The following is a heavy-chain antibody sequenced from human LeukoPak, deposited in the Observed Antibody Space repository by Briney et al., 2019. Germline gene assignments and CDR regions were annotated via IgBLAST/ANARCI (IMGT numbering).Heavy chain of an antibody. CDR1: GFTFSSYS. Sequence: PGGSLRLSRAASGFTFSSYSMNWVRQAPGKGLEWVSSISSSSSYIYYADSVKGRFTISRDNAKNSLYLQMNSLRAEDTAVYYCARAEDCSGGSCYFEYFQHWGQGTLVTVSS. CDR2: ISSSSSYI. CDR3: ARAEDCSGGSCYFEYFQH. D-gene: IGHD2-15*01. J-gene: IGHJ1*01. V-gene: IGHV3-21*01.